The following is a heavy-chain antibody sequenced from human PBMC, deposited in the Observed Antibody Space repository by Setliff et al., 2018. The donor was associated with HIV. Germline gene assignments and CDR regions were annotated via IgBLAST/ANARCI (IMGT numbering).Heavy chain of an antibody. J-gene: IGHJ5*02. V-gene: IGHV1-2*06. D-gene: IGHD3-22*01. CDR3: ARGADHFDTSGYYSFFDP. CDR2: ISPDIGDT. CDR1: GYTFNDNY. Sequence: ASVKVSCKASGYTFNDNYIHWVRRAPGQGLEWMGRISPDIGDTNYAQMFHGRVTMTRDKSISTAYMELSSLKSDDTAVYYCARGADHFDTSGYYSFFDPWGQGTVVTVSS.